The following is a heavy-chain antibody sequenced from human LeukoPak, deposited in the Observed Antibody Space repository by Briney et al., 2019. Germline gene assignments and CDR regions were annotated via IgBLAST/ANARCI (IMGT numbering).Heavy chain of an antibody. CDR2: IYYSGTT. Sequence: SETLSLTCSVSGGSISGYHWSWIRQTPGKGLEWIGHIYYSGTTYYNPSLESRITISIDTSKNQFSLKLSTVTAADTAVYYCARGKTTYYYDSSGSFDIWGQGTMVTVSS. CDR1: GGSISGYH. CDR3: ARGKTTYYYDSSGSFDI. V-gene: IGHV4-59*01. D-gene: IGHD3-22*01. J-gene: IGHJ3*02.